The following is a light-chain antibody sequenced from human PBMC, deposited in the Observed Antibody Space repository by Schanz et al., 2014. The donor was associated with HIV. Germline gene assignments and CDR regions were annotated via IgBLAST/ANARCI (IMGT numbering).Light chain of an antibody. CDR1: SSDVGDYNY. J-gene: IGLJ1*01. V-gene: IGLV2-8*01. Sequence: QSALTQPPSASGSPGQSVTISCTGTSSDVGDYNYVSWYQQHPGTAPKIMIYEVSKRPSGVPDRFSGSKSGNTASLTVSGLQAEDEADYYCATWDDSLNGLYVFATGTKLTVL. CDR2: EVS. CDR3: ATWDDSLNGLYV.